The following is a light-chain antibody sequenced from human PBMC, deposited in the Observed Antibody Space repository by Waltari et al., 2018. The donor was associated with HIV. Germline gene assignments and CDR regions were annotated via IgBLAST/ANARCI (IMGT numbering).Light chain of an antibody. CDR3: QQYSSHSRT. J-gene: IGKJ1*01. CDR1: QSIGKR. Sequence: DIQMTQSPSTVSASVGDTVTVTCRASQSIGKRLAWYQQKPGKAPELLIFEASTLEVGVPSIFSGGVSDTDVTLTISRLQPDDFATYYCQQYSSHSRTFGQGTKVEI. CDR2: EAS. V-gene: IGKV1-5*03.